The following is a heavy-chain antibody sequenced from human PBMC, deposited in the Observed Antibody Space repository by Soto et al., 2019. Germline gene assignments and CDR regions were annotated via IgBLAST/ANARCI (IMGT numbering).Heavy chain of an antibody. J-gene: IGHJ3*02. Sequence: ASVKVSCKASGYTFTSYGISWVRQAPGQGLEWMGWISAYNGNTNYAQKLQGRVTMTTDTSTNTAYMELRSLRSDDTVVYYCARGGLGSGSYYAFDIWGQGTMVTVSS. CDR3: ARGGLGSGSYYAFDI. V-gene: IGHV1-18*01. D-gene: IGHD1-26*01. CDR1: GYTFTSYG. CDR2: ISAYNGNT.